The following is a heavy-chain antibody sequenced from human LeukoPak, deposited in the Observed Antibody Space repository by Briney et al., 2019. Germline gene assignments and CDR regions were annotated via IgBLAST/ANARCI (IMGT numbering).Heavy chain of an antibody. V-gene: IGHV1-2*02. Sequence: ASVKVSCKASGYTFTGYYMHWVRQAPGQGLEWKGWINPNSGGTNYAQKFQGRVTMTRDTSISTAYMELSRLRSDDTAVYYCARCFDSDYYDSSGYYYACWFDPWGQGTLVTVSS. D-gene: IGHD3-22*01. CDR2: INPNSGGT. CDR3: ARCFDSDYYDSSGYYYACWFDP. J-gene: IGHJ5*02. CDR1: GYTFTGYY.